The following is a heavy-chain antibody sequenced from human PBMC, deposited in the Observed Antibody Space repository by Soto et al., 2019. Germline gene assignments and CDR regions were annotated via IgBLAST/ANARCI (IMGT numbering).Heavy chain of an antibody. Sequence: QGQLVQSGPEVKKPGASVKVSCKASGYTFTRYGISWVRQAPGQGLEWMGWISGYNGDTNYAQKVQGRVTRTIDTPTSTAYMELRSLTSDDTAIYYCATNGQLPYYYYGMDVWGQGTTVTVSS. V-gene: IGHV1-18*01. CDR2: ISGYNGDT. D-gene: IGHD1-1*01. CDR3: ATNGQLPYYYYGMDV. J-gene: IGHJ6*02. CDR1: GYTFTRYG.